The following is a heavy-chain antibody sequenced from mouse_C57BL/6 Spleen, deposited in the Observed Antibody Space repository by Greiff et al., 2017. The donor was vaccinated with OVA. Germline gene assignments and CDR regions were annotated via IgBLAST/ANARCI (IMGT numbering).Heavy chain of an antibody. D-gene: IGHD2-4*01. CDR3: ARWSYDYDDGFDY. V-gene: IGHV1-82*01. J-gene: IGHJ2*01. CDR1: GYAFSSSW. Sequence: VKLQESGPELVKPGASVKISCKASGYAFSSSWMNWVKQRPGKGLEWIGRIYPGDGDTNYNGKFKGKATLTADKSSSTAYMQLSSLTSADSAVYFCARWSYDYDDGFDYWGQGTTLTVSS. CDR2: IYPGDGDT.